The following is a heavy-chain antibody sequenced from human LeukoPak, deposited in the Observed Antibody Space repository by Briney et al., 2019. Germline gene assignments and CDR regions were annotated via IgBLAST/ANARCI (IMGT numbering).Heavy chain of an antibody. V-gene: IGHV3-23*01. D-gene: IGHD3-10*01. J-gene: IGHJ4*02. CDR1: GFTFSSYA. Sequence: PGGSLRLSCAASGFTFSSYAMSWVRQAPGKGLEWVSAISGSGGSTYYADSVKGRFTISRDNSKNTLYLQKNSLRAEDTAVYYCAKPGSEGPLYFDYWGQGTLVTVSS. CDR3: AKPGSEGPLYFDY. CDR2: ISGSGGST.